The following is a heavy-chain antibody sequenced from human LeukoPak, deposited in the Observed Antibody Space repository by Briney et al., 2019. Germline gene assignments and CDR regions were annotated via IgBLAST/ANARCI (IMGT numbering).Heavy chain of an antibody. J-gene: IGHJ5*02. Sequence: SETLSLTCTVSGGSISSSSYYWGWIRQPPGKGLEWIGSIYYSGSTYYNPSLKSRVTISVDTSKNQFSLKLSSVTAADTAVYYCAREGITMIVVAVNWFDPWGQGTLATVSS. D-gene: IGHD3-22*01. CDR1: GGSISSSSYY. V-gene: IGHV4-39*07. CDR3: AREGITMIVVAVNWFDP. CDR2: IYYSGST.